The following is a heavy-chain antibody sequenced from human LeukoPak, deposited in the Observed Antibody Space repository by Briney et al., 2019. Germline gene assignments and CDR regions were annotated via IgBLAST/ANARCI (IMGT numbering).Heavy chain of an antibody. V-gene: IGHV3-33*01. CDR2: IWYDGSNK. J-gene: IGHJ4*02. CDR1: GFTFSSYG. CDR3: ARYDYVWGSYRYRGEFDY. Sequence: GRSLRLSCAASGFTFSSYGMHWVRQAPGKGLEWVAVIWYDGSNKYYADSVKGRFTISRDNAKNSLYLQMNSLRAEDTAVYYCARYDYVWGSYRYRGEFDYWGQGTLVTVSS. D-gene: IGHD3-16*02.